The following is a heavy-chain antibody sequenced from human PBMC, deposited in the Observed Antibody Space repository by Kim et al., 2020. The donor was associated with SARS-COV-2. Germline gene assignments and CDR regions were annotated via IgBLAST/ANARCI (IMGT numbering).Heavy chain of an antibody. Sequence: SVKVSCKASGGTFSSYAISWVRQAHGQGLEWMGGIIPIFGTANYAQKFQGRVTITADESTSTAYMELSSLRSEDTAVYYCARDKEGQYQLLPSHYYYGMDVWGQGTTVTVSS. CDR3: ARDKEGQYQLLPSHYYYGMDV. V-gene: IGHV1-69*13. D-gene: IGHD2-2*01. J-gene: IGHJ6*02. CDR2: IIPIFGTA. CDR1: GGTFSSYA.